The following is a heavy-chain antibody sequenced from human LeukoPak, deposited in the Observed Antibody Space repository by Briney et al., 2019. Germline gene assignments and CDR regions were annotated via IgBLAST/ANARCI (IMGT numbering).Heavy chain of an antibody. D-gene: IGHD3-9*01. CDR2: IKNKIDDGTT. J-gene: IGHJ5*02. CDR1: GFTFNNAW. V-gene: IGHV3-15*01. Sequence: GGSLRLSCAASGFTFNNAWMSWLRQAPGKGREGVGRIKNKIDDGTTDYSASVKVRFTISRDDSQNTLFLRMSSLKTEDTAVYYCTTDRRHDILTGYYRGWFDPWGQGILVTVSS. CDR3: TTDRRHDILTGYYRGWFDP.